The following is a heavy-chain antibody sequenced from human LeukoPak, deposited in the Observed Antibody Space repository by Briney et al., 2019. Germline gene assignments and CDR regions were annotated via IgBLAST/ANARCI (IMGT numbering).Heavy chain of an antibody. CDR1: GFTFSGYG. D-gene: IGHD2/OR15-2a*01. Sequence: GRSLRLSCAASGFTFSGYGMHWVRQAPGKGLEWVAVISYDGSNKYYADSVKGRFIISRDNSKNTLYVQMNSLRAEDTAVYYCASLGYNSWYAFDYWGQGTLVTVSS. CDR2: ISYDGSNK. V-gene: IGHV3-30*03. CDR3: ASLGYNSWYAFDY. J-gene: IGHJ4*02.